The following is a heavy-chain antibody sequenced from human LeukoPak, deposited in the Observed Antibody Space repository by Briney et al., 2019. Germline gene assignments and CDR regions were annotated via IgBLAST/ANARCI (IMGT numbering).Heavy chain of an antibody. V-gene: IGHV3-7*01. CDR2: IKQDGSEK. D-gene: IGHD6-19*01. Sequence: GGSLRLSCAASGFTSSSYWMSWVRQAQGKGLEWVANIKQDGSEKYYVDSVKGRFAISRDNAKNSLYLQINSLRAEDTAVYYCARDRGSSGWYEFDSWGQGTLVTVSS. J-gene: IGHJ4*02. CDR1: GFTSSSYW. CDR3: ARDRGSSGWYEFDS.